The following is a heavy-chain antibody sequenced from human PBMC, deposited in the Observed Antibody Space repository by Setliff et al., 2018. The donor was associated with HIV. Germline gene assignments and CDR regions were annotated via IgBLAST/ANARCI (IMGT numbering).Heavy chain of an antibody. CDR2: IDYSGNT. D-gene: IGHD1-7*01. CDR3: ARDRSNWNYGKNYMDV. Sequence: NPSETLSLTCSVSGGSIRSGSYYWDWIRQPPGKGLEWIGSIDYSGNTHYNPSLKSRVTISVDTSKNQFSLKQSSVTSADTAVYYCARDRSNWNYGKNYMDVWGKGTTVTVS. V-gene: IGHV4-39*02. J-gene: IGHJ6*03. CDR1: GGSIRSGSYY.